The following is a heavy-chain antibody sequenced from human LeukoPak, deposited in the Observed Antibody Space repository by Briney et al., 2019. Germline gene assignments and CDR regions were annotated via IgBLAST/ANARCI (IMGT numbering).Heavy chain of an antibody. CDR3: AKDIELFMS. Sequence: GGSLRLSCAASGFTFRNFAMSWVRQAPGKGLEWVSGLSHGGTRTFYAASVKGRFTISRDDSNSTLFLQMDNLRVDDTATYYCAKDIELFMSWGQGTLVIVSS. CDR1: GFTFRNFA. D-gene: IGHD1-26*01. V-gene: IGHV3-23*01. CDR2: LSHGGTRT. J-gene: IGHJ5*02.